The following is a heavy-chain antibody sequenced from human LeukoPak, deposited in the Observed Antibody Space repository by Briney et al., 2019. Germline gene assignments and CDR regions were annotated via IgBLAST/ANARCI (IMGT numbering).Heavy chain of an antibody. CDR1: GGSFSGYY. D-gene: IGHD2/OR15-2a*01. CDR2: IYYSGIT. V-gene: IGHV4-59*01. CDR3: ERDRLPDLWQFDY. J-gene: IGHJ4*02. Sequence: PSETLSLTCAVYGGSFSGYYWSWIRQPPGKGLEWIGYIYYSGITNHNPSLKSRVTISVDTSKNQFSLKLSSVTAADTAVYYCERDRLPDLWQFDYWGQGTLVTVSS.